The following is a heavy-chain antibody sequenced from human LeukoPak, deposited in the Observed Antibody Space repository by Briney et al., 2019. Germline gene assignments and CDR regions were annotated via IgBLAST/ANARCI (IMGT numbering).Heavy chain of an antibody. J-gene: IGHJ4*02. D-gene: IGHD6-19*01. CDR2: IGYRGGSI. Sequence: GGSLRLSCAASGFTFSNYAMSWVRQAPGKGLEWVSIIGYRGGSIYYAHSVQGRFTISRDNSKNTLSLQMDGLRPEDTAVYYCAGRYSSGWYTLVLWGQGTLVTVSS. CDR3: AGRYSSGWYTLVL. V-gene: IGHV3-23*01. CDR1: GFTFSNYA.